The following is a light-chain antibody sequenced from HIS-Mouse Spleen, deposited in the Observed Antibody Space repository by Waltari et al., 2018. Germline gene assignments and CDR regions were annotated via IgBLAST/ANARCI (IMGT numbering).Light chain of an antibody. CDR3: AAWDDSLNGPV. CDR1: SSNIGSNT. J-gene: IGLJ3*02. Sequence: QSVLTQPPSASGTPGQRVTISCSGSSSNIGSNTVNWYQQLPGTAPKLLIYSNNQRPSGFPDRCSGSKSGTSASLAISGLQSEDEADYYCAAWDDSLNGPVFGGGTKLTVL. V-gene: IGLV1-44*01. CDR2: SNN.